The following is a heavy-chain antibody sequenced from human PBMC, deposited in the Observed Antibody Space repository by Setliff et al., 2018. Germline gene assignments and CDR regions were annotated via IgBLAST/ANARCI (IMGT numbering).Heavy chain of an antibody. CDR1: GGSMSSDSYF. J-gene: IGHJ5*01. Sequence: SETLSLTCTVSGGSMSSDSYFWGWIRQPPGKRLEWIGSIRYSGSIYYNPSLEGRVTISADTSKNQFSLKLTSVTAADTAVYYCAGRDYSGGDSWGHGTLVTVSS. D-gene: IGHD4-4*01. CDR2: IRYSGSI. CDR3: AGRDYSGGDS. V-gene: IGHV4-39*01.